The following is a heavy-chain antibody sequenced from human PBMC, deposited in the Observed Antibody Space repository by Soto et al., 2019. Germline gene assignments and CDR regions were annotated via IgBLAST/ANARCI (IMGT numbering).Heavy chain of an antibody. V-gene: IGHV4-34*01. J-gene: IGHJ3*02. Sequence: PSETLSLTCAVYGGSFSGYYWSWIRQPSGKGLEWIGEINHSGSTNYNPSLKSRVTISVDTSKNQFSLKLSSVTAADTAVYYCAREPVELAVVVAEGDAFDIWGQGTMVTVSS. D-gene: IGHD2-15*01. CDR1: GGSFSGYY. CDR2: INHSGST. CDR3: AREPVELAVVVAEGDAFDI.